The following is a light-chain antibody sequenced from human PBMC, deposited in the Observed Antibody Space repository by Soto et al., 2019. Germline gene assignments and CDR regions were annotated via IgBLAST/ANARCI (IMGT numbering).Light chain of an antibody. V-gene: IGKV1-5*03. CDR2: KTS. Sequence: DIQLTQSPSTLSASVGDRVTITCRASQSISSWLAWYQQKPGKAPKFLIYKTSNLESGVPSRFSGSGSGTEFTLTISXXQPDDFATYYCQYYNNYCWTFGQGTKVEIK. J-gene: IGKJ1*01. CDR1: QSISSW. CDR3: QYYNNYCWT.